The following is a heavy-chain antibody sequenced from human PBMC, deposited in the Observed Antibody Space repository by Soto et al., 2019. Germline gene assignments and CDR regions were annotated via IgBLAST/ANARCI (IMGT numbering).Heavy chain of an antibody. CDR2: ISAYNGNT. V-gene: IGHV1-18*01. Sequence: ASVKVSCKASGYTFTSYGISWVRQAPGQGLEWMGWISAYNGNTNYAQKLQGRVTMTTDTSTSTAYMELRSLRSDDTAVYYCARLVVPAAMRSHNYYYYYYMDVWGKGTTVTVSS. CDR1: GYTFTSYG. J-gene: IGHJ6*03. CDR3: ARLVVPAAMRSHNYYYYYYMDV. D-gene: IGHD2-2*01.